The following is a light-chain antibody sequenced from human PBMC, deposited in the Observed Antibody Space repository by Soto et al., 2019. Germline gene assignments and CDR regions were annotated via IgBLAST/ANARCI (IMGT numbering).Light chain of an antibody. J-gene: IGKJ1*01. Sequence: VFTQTPGTLSLSPGERSTLSFRSSQSVSSSYLGWYQQKPGQAPRLLIYGASSRATGIPDRFSGSGSGTDFTLTISRLEPEDFAVYYCQQYGSSPWTFGQGTMVAI. CDR1: QSVSSSY. CDR2: GAS. CDR3: QQYGSSPWT. V-gene: IGKV3-20*01.